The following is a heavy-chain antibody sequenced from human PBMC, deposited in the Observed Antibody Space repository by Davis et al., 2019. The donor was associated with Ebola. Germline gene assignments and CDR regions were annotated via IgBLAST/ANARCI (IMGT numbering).Heavy chain of an antibody. J-gene: IGHJ4*02. Sequence: ASVKVSCKASGYTFTRYGVSWVRQAPGQGLEWMGWISGYNGNTHYAQKFQGRLTMTTDTSTSTAYMELRSLRSDDTAVYYCARDSSSSWYGQNDYWGQGTLVTVSS. V-gene: IGHV1-18*04. CDR2: ISGYNGNT. D-gene: IGHD6-13*01. CDR1: GYTFTRYG. CDR3: ARDSSSSWYGQNDY.